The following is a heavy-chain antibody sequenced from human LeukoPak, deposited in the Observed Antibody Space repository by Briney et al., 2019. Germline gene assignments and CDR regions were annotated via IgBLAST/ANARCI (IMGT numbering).Heavy chain of an antibody. CDR3: ARGSLAGYDY. CDR2: IYYSGST. V-gene: IGHV4-59*01. J-gene: IGHJ4*02. D-gene: IGHD5-12*01. CDR1: GGSISSYY. Sequence: PSETLSLTCTVSGGSISSYYWSWIRQPPGKGLEWIGYIYYSGSTNYNPSLKSRVTISVDTSKNQFSLKLSSVTAADTAVYYCARGSLAGYDYWGQGTLSPSPQ.